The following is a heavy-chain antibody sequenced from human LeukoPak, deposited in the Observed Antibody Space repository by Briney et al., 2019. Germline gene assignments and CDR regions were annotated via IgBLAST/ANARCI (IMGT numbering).Heavy chain of an antibody. CDR3: ARMITFGGVIVYAFDI. V-gene: IGHV3-21*01. CDR2: ISSSSSYI. Sequence: GGSLRLSCAASGFTFSSYSMNWVRQAPGKGLEWVSSISSSSSYIYYADSVKGRFTISRDNAKNSLYLPMNSLRAEDTAVYYCARMITFGGVIVYAFDIWGQGTMVTVSS. J-gene: IGHJ3*02. CDR1: GFTFSSYS. D-gene: IGHD3-16*02.